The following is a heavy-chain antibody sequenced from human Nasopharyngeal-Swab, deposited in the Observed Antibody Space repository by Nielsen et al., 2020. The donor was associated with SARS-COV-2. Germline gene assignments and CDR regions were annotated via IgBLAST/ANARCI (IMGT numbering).Heavy chain of an antibody. CDR3: ARGYSSGWYYFDY. V-gene: IGHV3-30*04. CDR2: ISYDGSNK. Sequence: GGSLRLSCAASGFTFSSYAMHWVRQAPGKGLEWVAVISYDGSNKYYADSVKGRFTISRDNSKNTLYLQMSSLRAEDTAVYYCARGYSSGWYYFDYWGQGTLVTVSS. J-gene: IGHJ4*02. CDR1: GFTFSSYA. D-gene: IGHD6-19*01.